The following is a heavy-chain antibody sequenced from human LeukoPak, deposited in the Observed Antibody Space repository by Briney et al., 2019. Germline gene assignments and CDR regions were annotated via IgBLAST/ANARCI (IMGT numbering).Heavy chain of an antibody. D-gene: IGHD6-19*01. CDR1: GGSISSNY. CDR3: ARVRAVAGIDYYFDY. J-gene: IGHJ4*02. CDR2: IYTSGST. V-gene: IGHV4-4*07. Sequence: SETLSLTCTVSGGSISSNYWSWIRQPAGKGLEWIGRIYTSGSTNYNPSLESRVTMSVDTSKNQFSLKLSSVTAADTAVYYCARVRAVAGIDYYFDYWGREPWSPSPQ.